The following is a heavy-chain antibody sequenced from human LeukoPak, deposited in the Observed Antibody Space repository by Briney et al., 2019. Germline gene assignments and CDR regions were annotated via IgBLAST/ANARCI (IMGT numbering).Heavy chain of an antibody. V-gene: IGHV4-59*01. D-gene: IGHD3-10*01. CDR1: GGSISSYY. Sequence: PSETLSLTCTVSGGSISSYYWSWIRQPPGKGLEWIGYIYYSGSTNYNPSLKSRVTISVDTSKNQFSLKLSSVTAADTAVYYCARAEIAANYYGSGNWFDPWGQGTLVTVSS. CDR2: IYYSGST. J-gene: IGHJ5*02. CDR3: ARAEIAANYYGSGNWFDP.